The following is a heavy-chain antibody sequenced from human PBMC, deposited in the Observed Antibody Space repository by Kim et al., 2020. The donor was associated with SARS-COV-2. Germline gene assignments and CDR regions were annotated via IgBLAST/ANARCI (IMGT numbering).Heavy chain of an antibody. V-gene: IGHV3-30*03. CDR2: ISNDATNS. J-gene: IGHJ6*02. CDR3: ARPRADFYYYFGMDL. Sequence: GGSLRLSCAAAGASCSSYGMHWVRQAPGKGLEWVGVISNDATNSYCADSVKGRFTISRDSAKNMLYLQMTGLRAEDTAVYYCARPRADFYYYFGMDLWGQGTTVIVSS. CDR1: GASCSSYG.